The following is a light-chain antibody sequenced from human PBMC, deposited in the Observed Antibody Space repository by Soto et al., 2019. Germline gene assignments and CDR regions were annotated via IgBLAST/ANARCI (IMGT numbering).Light chain of an antibody. CDR1: QSVSSN. J-gene: IGKJ4*01. CDR3: QQYYNWPPLT. V-gene: IGKV3-15*01. CDR2: GAS. Sequence: EILMTQSPATLSVSPGERATLSCRASQSVSSNLAWYQQKPGQGPRLLIYGASTRATGIPARFSGSGSGTEFTLAISSLQSEDFAVYYCQQYYNWPPLTFGGGTKVEIK.